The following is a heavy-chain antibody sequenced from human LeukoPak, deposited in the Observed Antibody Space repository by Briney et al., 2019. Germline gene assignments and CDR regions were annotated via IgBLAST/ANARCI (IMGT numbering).Heavy chain of an antibody. D-gene: IGHD3-10*01. CDR3: ARGNSGSGSYSSQNWFDP. J-gene: IGHJ5*02. Sequence: SETLSLTCTVSGGSISSYYWGWIRQPPGKRLEWIGTFYHSGSTYYNPSLKSRVTISVDTSKNQFSLKLSSVTAADTAVYYCARGNSGSGSYSSQNWFDPWGQGTLVTVSS. CDR2: FYHSGST. V-gene: IGHV4-38-2*02. CDR1: GGSISSYY.